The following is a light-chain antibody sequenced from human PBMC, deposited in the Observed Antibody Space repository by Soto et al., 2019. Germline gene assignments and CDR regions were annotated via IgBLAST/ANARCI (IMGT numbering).Light chain of an antibody. CDR1: ESISNSY. J-gene: IGKJ1*01. V-gene: IGKV3-20*01. CDR2: VAS. CDR3: QQDGTSPWT. Sequence: EIASTQSPCTLSLSPGERAALSCSSSESISNSYLAWYQQKPGQAPRVLIYVASTRATGIPARFSGSGSGTDFTLSISRVEPEDFAVYYCQQDGTSPWTFGQGTKVDIK.